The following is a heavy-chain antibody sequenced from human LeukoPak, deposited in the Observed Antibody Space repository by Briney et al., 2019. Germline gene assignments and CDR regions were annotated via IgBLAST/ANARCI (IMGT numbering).Heavy chain of an antibody. D-gene: IGHD3-10*01. J-gene: IGHJ5*02. CDR1: GFTFSSHG. V-gene: IGHV3-21*01. CDR3: ARGLWFETVNWFDP. Sequence: GGSLRLSCAASGFTFSSHGMNWVRQAPGKGLEWVSSISSSSSYIYYADSVKGRLTISRDNAKNSLYLQMNSLRAEDTAVYYCARGLWFETVNWFDPWGQGTLVTVSS. CDR2: ISSSSSYI.